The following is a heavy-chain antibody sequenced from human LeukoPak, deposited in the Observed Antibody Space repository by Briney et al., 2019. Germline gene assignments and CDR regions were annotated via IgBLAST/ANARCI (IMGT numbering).Heavy chain of an antibody. CDR1: GGSFSGYY. J-gene: IGHJ5*02. CDR2: INHSGST. CDR3: ARRARGYSYGYWFDP. Sequence: SETLSLTCAVYGGSFSGYYWSWIRQPPGKGLEWIGEINHSGSTNYNPSLKSRVTISVDTSKNQFSLKLSSVTAADTAVYYCARRARGYSYGYWFDPWGQGTLVTVSS. D-gene: IGHD5-18*01. V-gene: IGHV4-34*01.